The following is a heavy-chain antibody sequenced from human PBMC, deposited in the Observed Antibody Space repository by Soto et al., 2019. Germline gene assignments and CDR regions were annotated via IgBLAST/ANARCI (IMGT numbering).Heavy chain of an antibody. D-gene: IGHD3-16*01. CDR2: TNEDGSIT. Sequence: VQLVESGGGVVQPGRSLRLSCAASGFTFSSYWMHWVRQVPGKGLVWVSRTNEDGSITNYADSVRGRFTISRDNAKNTLYLEMNSLRVEDTAVYYCTRDMGGRGGYWGQGTLVTVSS. V-gene: IGHV3-74*01. CDR3: TRDMGGRGGY. J-gene: IGHJ4*02. CDR1: GFTFSSYW.